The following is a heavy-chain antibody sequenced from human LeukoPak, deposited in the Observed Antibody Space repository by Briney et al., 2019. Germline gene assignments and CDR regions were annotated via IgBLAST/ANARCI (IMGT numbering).Heavy chain of an antibody. CDR3: AREIPEATVLFDY. CDR2: IKEDGNGK. J-gene: IGHJ4*02. Sequence: QAGGSLRLSCAASGFTFSSYWMSWVRQAPGKGLEWLANIKEDGNGKNYVDSVKGRFTISRDNAKNSLYLQMNSLRAEDTAVYYCAREIPEATVLFDYWGQGSLVTVSS. D-gene: IGHD5-12*01. V-gene: IGHV3-7*01. CDR1: GFTFSSYW.